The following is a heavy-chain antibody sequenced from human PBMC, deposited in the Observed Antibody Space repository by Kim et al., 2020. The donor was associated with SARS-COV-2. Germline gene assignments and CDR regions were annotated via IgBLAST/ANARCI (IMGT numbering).Heavy chain of an antibody. V-gene: IGHV3-53*01. Sequence: ADSVKSRFTHSKDKSKTTLYIQMNSVKSEDTAVYYCARETKSVSAEYWGQGTLVTVSS. CDR3: ARETKSVSAEY. D-gene: IGHD2-8*01. J-gene: IGHJ4*02.